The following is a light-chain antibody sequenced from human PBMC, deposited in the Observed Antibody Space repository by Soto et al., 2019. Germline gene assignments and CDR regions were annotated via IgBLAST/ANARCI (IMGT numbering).Light chain of an antibody. J-gene: IGLJ1*01. CDR1: SSNIGGNS. V-gene: IGLV1-51*01. Sequence: QSVLTQPPSVSAAPGQKVTISCSGSSSNIGGNSVSWYQQLPGTAPKLLIYDDNKRPSGSPDRFSGSKSGTSATLGIPGFQTGDEADHYCSAYPGSIYVLGRGTKVTVL. CDR2: DDN. CDR3: SAYPGSIYV.